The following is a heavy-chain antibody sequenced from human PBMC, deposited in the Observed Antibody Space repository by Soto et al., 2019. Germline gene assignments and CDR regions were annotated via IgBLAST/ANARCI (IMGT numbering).Heavy chain of an antibody. Sequence: GGSLRLSCAASGFTFSSYGMHWVRQAPGKGLEWVAVISYDGSNKYYADSVKGRFTISRDNSKNTLYLQMNSLRAEDTAVYYCAKDLGLQLYSYGYDYYYGMDVWGQGTTVTVSS. D-gene: IGHD5-18*01. V-gene: IGHV3-30*18. CDR2: ISYDGSNK. CDR1: GFTFSSYG. J-gene: IGHJ6*02. CDR3: AKDLGLQLYSYGYDYYYGMDV.